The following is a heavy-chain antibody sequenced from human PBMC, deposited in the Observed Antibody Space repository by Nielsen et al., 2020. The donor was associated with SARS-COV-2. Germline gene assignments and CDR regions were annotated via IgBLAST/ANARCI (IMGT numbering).Heavy chain of an antibody. CDR1: GFTFNIYA. CDR3: AKDEERTMIVVVPLGFDY. D-gene: IGHD3-22*01. V-gene: IGHV3-23*01. J-gene: IGHJ4*02. CDR2: TSASGAST. Sequence: GGSLRLSCAASGFTFNIYAMAWVRRAPGRGLEWVSGTSASGASTYYADSVKGRFTISRDNSKNTLYLQMNSLRAEDTAVYYCAKDEERTMIVVVPLGFDYWGQGTLVTVSS.